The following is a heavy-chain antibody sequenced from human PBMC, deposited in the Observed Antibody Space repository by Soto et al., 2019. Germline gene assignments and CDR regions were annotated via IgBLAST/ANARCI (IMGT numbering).Heavy chain of an antibody. J-gene: IGHJ4*02. CDR2: ISFDGNNR. D-gene: IGHD2-15*01. V-gene: IGHV3-30*18. CDR1: VFAFSNYG. CDR3: VKERIEQYQVVPFFDY. Sequence: SLRLSCAASVFAFSNYGMHWVRQAPGKGVEWVTVISFDGNNRYYADSVKGRFTISRDNSKNTLYLQMNSLRADDTAVYYCVKERIEQYQVVPFFDYWGQRTRVRVSS.